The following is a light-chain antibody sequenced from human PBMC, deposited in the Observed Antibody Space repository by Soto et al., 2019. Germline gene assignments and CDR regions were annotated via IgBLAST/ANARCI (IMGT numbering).Light chain of an antibody. J-gene: IGLJ1*01. Sequence: LTQPASMSGSPGQSITISCTGTSSDIGRYNFVSWYQHHPGKAPKLIIYEATKRPSGVSYRLSGSKSGNTASLTISGLQAEDEADYYCTSYTITSPYVFGTGTKVNVL. CDR1: SSDIGRYNF. CDR3: TSYTITSPYV. V-gene: IGLV2-14*01. CDR2: EAT.